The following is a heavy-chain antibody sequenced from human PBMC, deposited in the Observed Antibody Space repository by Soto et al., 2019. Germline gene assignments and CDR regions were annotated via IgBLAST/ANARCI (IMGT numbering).Heavy chain of an antibody. V-gene: IGHV4-59*08. D-gene: IGHD3-16*01. CDR1: GGSISSYY. J-gene: IGHJ5*02. Sequence: SETLSLTCTVSGGSISSYYWSWIRQPPGKGLEWIGYIYYSGSTNYNPSLKSRVTISVDTSKNQFSLKLSSVTAADTAVYYCARLPTRIHGLNWFDPWGQGTLVTVSS. CDR2: IYYSGST. CDR3: ARLPTRIHGLNWFDP.